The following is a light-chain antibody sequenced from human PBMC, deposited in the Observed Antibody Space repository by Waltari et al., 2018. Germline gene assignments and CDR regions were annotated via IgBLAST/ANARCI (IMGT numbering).Light chain of an antibody. CDR2: GAS. CDR1: QSVSSSY. Sequence: EIVLTQSPGTLSLSPGERATLSCRASQSVSSSYLAWYQQQPGQAPRLLIYGASSRATGIPDRFSGSGSGTDFTLTISRLEPEDFAVYYCQQYNSYEWTFGQGTKVAIK. V-gene: IGKV3-20*01. CDR3: QQYNSYEWT. J-gene: IGKJ1*01.